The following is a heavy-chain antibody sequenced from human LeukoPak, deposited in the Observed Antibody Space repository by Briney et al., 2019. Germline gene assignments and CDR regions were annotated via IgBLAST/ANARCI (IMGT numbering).Heavy chain of an antibody. Sequence: SETLSLTCTVSGGSISSSSYYWGWIRQPPGKGLEWIGSIYYSGSTYYNPSLKSRVTISVDTSKNQFSLKLSSVTAADTAVYYCAGDNWSGYYYFDYWGQGTLVTVSS. D-gene: IGHD3-3*01. J-gene: IGHJ4*02. CDR1: GGSISSSSYY. V-gene: IGHV4-39*07. CDR2: IYYSGST. CDR3: AGDNWSGYYYFDY.